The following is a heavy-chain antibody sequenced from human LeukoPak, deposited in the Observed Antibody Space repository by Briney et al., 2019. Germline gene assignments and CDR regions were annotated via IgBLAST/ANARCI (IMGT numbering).Heavy chain of an antibody. CDR2: ISSSSSYI. CDR3: ARDGYCSSTSCYLGYYYYGMDV. D-gene: IGHD2-2*03. Sequence: GGSLRLSCAASGSTFSSYSMNWVRQAPGKGLEWVSSISSSSSYIYYADSVKGRFTISRDNAKNSLYLQMNSLRAEDTAVYYCARDGYCSSTSCYLGYYYYGMDVWGQGTTVTVSS. V-gene: IGHV3-21*01. J-gene: IGHJ6*02. CDR1: GSTFSSYS.